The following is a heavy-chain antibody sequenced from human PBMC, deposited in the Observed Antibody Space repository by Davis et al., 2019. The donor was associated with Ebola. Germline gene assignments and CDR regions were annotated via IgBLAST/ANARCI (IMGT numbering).Heavy chain of an antibody. CDR1: GFTFSSYG. CDR3: ARFPALYYYYYMDV. V-gene: IGHV4-34*01. D-gene: IGHD2-15*01. CDR2: INHSGST. Sequence: ESLKISCEASGFTFSSYGMHWVRQTPGKGLEWIGEINHSGSTKYNPSLKSRVTISVDTSKNQFSLKLSSVTAADTAVYYCARFPALYYYYYMDVWGKGTTVTVSS. J-gene: IGHJ6*03.